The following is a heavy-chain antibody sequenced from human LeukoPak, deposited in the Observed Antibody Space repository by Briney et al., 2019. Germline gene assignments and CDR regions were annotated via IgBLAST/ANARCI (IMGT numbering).Heavy chain of an antibody. CDR1: GFIFSSYV. CDR2: ISSSGSTI. D-gene: IGHD3-3*01. CDR3: ARVWSGYSNSDY. Sequence: GGSLRLSCAASGFIFSSYVMTWVRQAPGKGLESVSYISSSGSTILYADSVKGRFTISRDNAKNSLYLQMDSLRGEDTAVYYCARVWSGYSNSDYWGQGTLVTVSA. J-gene: IGHJ4*02. V-gene: IGHV3-48*01.